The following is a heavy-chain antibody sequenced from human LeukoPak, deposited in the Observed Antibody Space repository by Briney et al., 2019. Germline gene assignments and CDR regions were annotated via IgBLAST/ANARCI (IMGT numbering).Heavy chain of an antibody. CDR3: AKDQRITIFGVIIQYFDY. CDR1: GITLSDYW. D-gene: IGHD3-3*01. CDR2: INSDGSST. V-gene: IGHV3-74*03. J-gene: IGHJ4*02. Sequence: GGSLRLSCAVSGITLSDYWMHWVRQTPGKRLVWVSRINSDGSSTTYADSVKGRFTISRDITKNTLYLQMNSLRAEDTAVYYCAKDQRITIFGVIIQYFDYWGQGTLVTVSS.